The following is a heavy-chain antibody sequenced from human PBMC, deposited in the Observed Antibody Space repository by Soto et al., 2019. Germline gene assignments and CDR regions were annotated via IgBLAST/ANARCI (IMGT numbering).Heavy chain of an antibody. J-gene: IGHJ4*02. CDR1: GFTFSSYA. Sequence: GSLRLSCAASGFTFSSYAMSWVRQAPGKGLGWVSAISGSGGSTYYADSVKGRFTISRDNSKNTLYLQMNSLRAEDTAVYYCAKVIGEQHWLVPKNYFDSWGQGPLVTVS. D-gene: IGHD6-19*01. V-gene: IGHV3-23*01. CDR3: AKVIGEQHWLVPKNYFDS. CDR2: ISGSGGST.